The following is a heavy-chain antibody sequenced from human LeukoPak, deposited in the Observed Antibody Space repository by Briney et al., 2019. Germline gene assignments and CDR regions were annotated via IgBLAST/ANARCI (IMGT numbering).Heavy chain of an antibody. D-gene: IGHD3-16*01. V-gene: IGHV3-23*01. CDR3: ATSMGGGNVDY. Sequence: GGSLRLSCAASGFTFSSYAMSWVRQAPGKGLEWVSVISGSGGTTYYADSVKGRFTISRDNSKNTLYLQLNSLGVDDTAVYYCATSMGGGNVDYWGQGTLVTVSS. J-gene: IGHJ4*02. CDR2: ISGSGGTT. CDR1: GFTFSSYA.